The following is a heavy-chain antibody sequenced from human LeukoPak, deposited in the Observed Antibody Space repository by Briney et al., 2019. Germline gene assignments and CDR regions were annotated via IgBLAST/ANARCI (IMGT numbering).Heavy chain of an antibody. Sequence: SETLSLTCTVSGGSISSYYWSWIRQPPGKGLEWIGYIYYSRSTNYNPSLKSRVTISVDTSKNQFSLKLSSVTAADTAVYYCARDRYSSGWGTWYNWFDPWGQGTLVTVSS. D-gene: IGHD6-19*01. V-gene: IGHV4-59*01. CDR2: IYYSRST. CDR1: GGSISSYY. J-gene: IGHJ5*02. CDR3: ARDRYSSGWGTWYNWFDP.